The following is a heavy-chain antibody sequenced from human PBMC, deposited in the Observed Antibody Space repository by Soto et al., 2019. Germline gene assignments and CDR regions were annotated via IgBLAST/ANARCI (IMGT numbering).Heavy chain of an antibody. CDR1: GGSISSSSYY. CDR2: IYYSGST. V-gene: IGHV4-39*01. J-gene: IGHJ4*02. Sequence: SETLSLTCTVSGGSISSSSYYWGWIRQPPGKGLEWIGSIYYSGSTYYNPSLKSRVTISVDTSKNQFSLKLSSVTAADTAVYYCARHSYYDFWSGYYSPFDYWGQGTLVTVSS. D-gene: IGHD3-3*01. CDR3: ARHSYYDFWSGYYSPFDY.